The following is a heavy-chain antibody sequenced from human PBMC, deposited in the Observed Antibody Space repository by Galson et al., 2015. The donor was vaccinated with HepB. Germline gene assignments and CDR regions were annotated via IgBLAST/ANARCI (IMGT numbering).Heavy chain of an antibody. CDR3: ARGIAVAGGTDPGHKLWLVDAFDI. Sequence: SVKVSCKASGYTFTSYDINWVRQATGQGLEWMGWMNPNSGNTGYAQKFQGRVTMTRNTSISTAYMELSSLRSEDTAVYYCARGIAVAGGTDPGHKLWLVDAFDIWGQGTMVTVSS. D-gene: IGHD6-19*01. J-gene: IGHJ3*02. V-gene: IGHV1-8*01. CDR1: GYTFTSYD. CDR2: MNPNSGNT.